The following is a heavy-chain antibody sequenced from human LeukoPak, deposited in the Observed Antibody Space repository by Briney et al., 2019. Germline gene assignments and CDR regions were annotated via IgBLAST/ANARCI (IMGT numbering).Heavy chain of an antibody. D-gene: IGHD6-19*01. CDR1: VYTLTQLS. V-gene: IGHV1-24*01. J-gene: IGHJ4*02. CDR3: ATGLISSGWLFDY. CDR2: FDPEDGET. Sequence: ASVKVSCKVSVYTLTQLSMHWVRQAPGKGLEWMGGFDPEDGETIYAQKFQGRVTMTEDTSTDTAYMELSSLRSEDTAVYYCATGLISSGWLFDYGGQGTLVTVSS.